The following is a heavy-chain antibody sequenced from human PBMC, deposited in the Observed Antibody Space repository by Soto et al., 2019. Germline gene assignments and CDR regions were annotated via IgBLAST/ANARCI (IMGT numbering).Heavy chain of an antibody. Sequence: SETLSLTCAVSGGSISSSNWWSWVRQPPGKGLEWIGEIYHSGSTNYNPSLKSRVTISVDKSKNQFSLKLSSVTAADTSVYYCARSYYDSSGYYPPVPVWYFDLWGRGTLVT. CDR1: GGSISSSNW. CDR3: ARSYYDSSGYYPPVPVWYFDL. J-gene: IGHJ2*01. CDR2: IYHSGST. V-gene: IGHV4-4*02. D-gene: IGHD3-22*01.